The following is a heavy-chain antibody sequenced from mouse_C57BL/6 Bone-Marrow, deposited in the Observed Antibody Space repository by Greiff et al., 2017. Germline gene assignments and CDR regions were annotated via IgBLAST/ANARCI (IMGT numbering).Heavy chain of an antibody. D-gene: IGHD1-1*01. CDR3: TTRLDLIYYYGSSSAWCAS. Sequence: VQLKQSGAELVRPGASVKLSCPASGFNIKDDYMHWVKQRPEQGLEWIGWIDPENGDTEYASKFQGKATITADTSSNTAYLQLSSLTSEDTAVYYCTTRLDLIYYYGSSSAWCASWGQGTLVTVSA. CDR1: GFNIKDDY. CDR2: IDPENGDT. J-gene: IGHJ3*01. V-gene: IGHV14-4*01.